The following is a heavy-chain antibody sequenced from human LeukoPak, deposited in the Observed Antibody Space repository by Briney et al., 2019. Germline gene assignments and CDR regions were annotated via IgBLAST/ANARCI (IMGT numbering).Heavy chain of an antibody. CDR3: ARDYYDSSGLDAFDI. D-gene: IGHD3-22*01. CDR1: GFTFRNYA. J-gene: IGHJ3*02. CDR2: INSDGSST. V-gene: IGHV3-74*01. Sequence: GGSLRLSCAASGFTFRNYAMHWVRQAPGKGLVWVSRINSDGSSTSYADSVKGRFTISRDNAKNTLYLQMNSLRAEDMAVYYCARDYYDSSGLDAFDIWGQGTMVTVSS.